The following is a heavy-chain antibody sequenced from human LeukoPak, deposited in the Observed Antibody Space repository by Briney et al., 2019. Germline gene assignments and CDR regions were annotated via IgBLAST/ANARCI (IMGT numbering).Heavy chain of an antibody. D-gene: IGHD3-3*01. CDR3: ARDTEEYDFWSGYYLDY. CDR1: GFTFSSYS. CDR2: ISSSSYI. J-gene: IGHJ4*02. Sequence: GGSLRLSCAASGFTFSSYSMNWVRQAPGKGLEWVSSISSSSYIYYADSVKGRFTISRDNAKNSLYLQMNSLRAEDTAVYYCARDTEEYDFWSGYYLDYWGQGTLVTVSS. V-gene: IGHV3-21*01.